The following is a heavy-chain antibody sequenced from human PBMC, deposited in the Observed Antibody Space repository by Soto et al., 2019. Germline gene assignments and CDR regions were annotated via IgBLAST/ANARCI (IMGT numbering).Heavy chain of an antibody. CDR3: ARSGYSYGPNPLLY. CDR2: IYYSGST. Sequence: PSETLSLTCTVSGGSINSGDYCWTWIRQPPGKGLEWIGYIYYSGSTYYNPSLKSRVTISVDTSKNQFSLKLSSVTAADTAVYYCARSGYSYGPNPLLYWGQGTLVTVSS. D-gene: IGHD5-18*01. V-gene: IGHV4-31*03. CDR1: GGSINSGDYC. J-gene: IGHJ4*02.